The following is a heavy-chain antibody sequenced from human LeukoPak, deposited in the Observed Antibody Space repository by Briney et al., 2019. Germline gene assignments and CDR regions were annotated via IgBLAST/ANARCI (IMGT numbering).Heavy chain of an antibody. D-gene: IGHD6-13*01. CDR1: GFTLSSYW. J-gene: IGHJ4*02. V-gene: IGHV3-15*01. CDR2: IKSKTDGGTT. Sequence: GGSLRLSCAASGFTLSSYWMNWVRQAPGKGLEWVGRIKSKTDGGTTDYAAHVKGRFTISRDDSKNTLYLQMNSLKTEDTAVYYCTTYFIAAALYYFDYWGQGTLVTVSS. CDR3: TTYFIAAALYYFDY.